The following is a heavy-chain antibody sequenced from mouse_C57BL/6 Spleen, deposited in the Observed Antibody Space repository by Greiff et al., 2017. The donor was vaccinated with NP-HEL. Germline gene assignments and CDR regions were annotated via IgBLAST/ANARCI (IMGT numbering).Heavy chain of an antibody. Sequence: EVQLQQSGPVLVKPGASVKMSCKASGYTFTDYYMNWVKQSHGKSLEWIGVINPYNGGTSYNQKFKGKATLTVDTSSSTAYMELNSLTSEDSAVYYCARESDYGSKVFDYWGQGTTLTVSS. CDR3: ARESDYGSKVFDY. CDR2: INPYNGGT. D-gene: IGHD1-1*01. CDR1: GYTFTDYY. V-gene: IGHV1-19*01. J-gene: IGHJ2*01.